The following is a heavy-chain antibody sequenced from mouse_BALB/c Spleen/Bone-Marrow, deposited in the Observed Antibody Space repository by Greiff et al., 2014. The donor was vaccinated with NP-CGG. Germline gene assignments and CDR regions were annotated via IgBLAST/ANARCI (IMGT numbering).Heavy chain of an antibody. CDR2: IYPGNSDT. D-gene: IGHD3-1*01. CDR3: TTLARSNFDY. V-gene: IGHV1-5*01. CDR1: GYTFSNYW. Sequence: VQLQQSGTVLARPGAAVKMSCKASGYTFSNYWMHWVKQRPGQGLEWIGTIYPGNSDTTYNQNFKGKAKLTAVTSTSTAYMELSSLTNEDSAVYYCTTLARSNFDYWGQGTTLTVSS. J-gene: IGHJ2*01.